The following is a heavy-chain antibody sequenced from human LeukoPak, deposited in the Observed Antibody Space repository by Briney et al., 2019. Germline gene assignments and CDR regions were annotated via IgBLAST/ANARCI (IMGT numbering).Heavy chain of an antibody. CDR3: TRDRPHIVVVPALHYMDV. CDR2: IRSKAYGGTT. CDR1: GFTFGDYA. V-gene: IGHV3-49*03. Sequence: GGSLRLSCTASGFTFGDYAMSWFRQAPGKGLEWVGFIRSKAYGGTTEYAASVKGRFTISRDDSKSIAYLQMNSLKTEDTAVYYCTRDRPHIVVVPALHYMDVWGKGTTVTVSS. D-gene: IGHD2-2*01. J-gene: IGHJ6*03.